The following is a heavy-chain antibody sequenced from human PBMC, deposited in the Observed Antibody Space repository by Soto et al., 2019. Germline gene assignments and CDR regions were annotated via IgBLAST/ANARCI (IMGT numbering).Heavy chain of an antibody. V-gene: IGHV4-59*08. D-gene: IGHD6-13*01. CDR3: ARRXVMSGTGSDSWLDP. Sequence: SETLSLTCTVSGGSISAHYWNWIRQPPGRGLEWIGHISYSASTIYNPSLKSRVTMSIDTSRNEFSLKLTSVTATDTAMYFCARRXVMSGTGSDSWLDPWVQGALVTVSS. CDR2: ISYSAST. J-gene: IGHJ5*02. CDR1: GGSISAHY.